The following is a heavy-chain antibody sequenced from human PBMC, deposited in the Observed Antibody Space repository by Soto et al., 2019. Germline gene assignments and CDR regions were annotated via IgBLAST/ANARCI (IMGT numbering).Heavy chain of an antibody. CDR3: AKEMGIAVAGPFDY. Sequence: PGVSLRHYFATSGFTKSSYAMSWLGQSPGKGLEWVSAISGSGGSTYYADSVKGRFTISRDNSKNTLYLQMNSLRAEDTAVYYCAKEMGIAVAGPFDYWGQGTLVTVAS. J-gene: IGHJ4*02. CDR1: GFTKSSYA. CDR2: ISGSGGST. V-gene: IGHV3-23*01. D-gene: IGHD6-19*01.